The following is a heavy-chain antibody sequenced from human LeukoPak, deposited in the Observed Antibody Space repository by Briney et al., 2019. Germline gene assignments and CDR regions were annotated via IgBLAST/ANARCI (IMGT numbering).Heavy chain of an antibody. Sequence: ASVKVSCKASGYTFTGYYMHWVRQAPGQGLEWMGWINPNSGGTNYAQKFQGRVTMTRDTSISTAYMELSRLRSDDTAVYYCARERGGYYYDSSGYLDYWGQGTLVTVSS. CDR3: ARERGGYYYDSSGYLDY. J-gene: IGHJ4*02. CDR2: INPNSGGT. V-gene: IGHV1-2*02. D-gene: IGHD3-22*01. CDR1: GYTFTGYY.